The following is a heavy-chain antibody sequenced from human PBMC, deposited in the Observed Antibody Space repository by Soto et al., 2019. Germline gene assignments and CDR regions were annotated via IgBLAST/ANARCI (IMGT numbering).Heavy chain of an antibody. Sequence: EVQLVESGGGLIQPGGSLRLSCAASGFTVSSNYMSWVRQAPGKGLEWVSVIYSGGSTYYADSVKGRFTISTDNSKNTLYLQMNSLRAEDTAVYYCATKPRSNYYYYGMDVWGQGTTVTVSS. V-gene: IGHV3-53*01. CDR1: GFTVSSNY. CDR2: IYSGGST. J-gene: IGHJ6*01. CDR3: ATKPRSNYYYYGMDV.